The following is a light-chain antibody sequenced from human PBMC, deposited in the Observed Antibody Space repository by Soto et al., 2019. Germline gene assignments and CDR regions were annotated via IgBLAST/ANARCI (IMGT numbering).Light chain of an antibody. CDR2: AAS. Sequence: DIQMTQSPSSLSASVGDRVTLTCRASQSVSSYLTWYQQKPGKAPKLLIYAASNLQSGVPSRFSGSGSGTDFTLTISSLQPEDFATYYCQQSYSTPPYTFGQGTKLEIK. J-gene: IGKJ2*01. V-gene: IGKV1-39*01. CDR1: QSVSSY. CDR3: QQSYSTPPYT.